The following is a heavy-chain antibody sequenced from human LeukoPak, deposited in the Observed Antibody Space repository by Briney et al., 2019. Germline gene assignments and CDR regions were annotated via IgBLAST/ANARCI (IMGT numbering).Heavy chain of an antibody. J-gene: IGHJ6*02. D-gene: IGHD3-10*01. CDR3: ASHYYGTWYYYYGMDV. CDR2: IYSGGST. V-gene: IGHV3-66*04. Sequence: SGGSLRLSCAASGFTVSSNYMSWVRQAPGKGLEWVSVIYSGGSTYYADSVKGRFTISRDNSKNTLYLQMNSLRAEDTAVYYCASHYYGTWYYYYGMDVWGQGTTVTVSS. CDR1: GFTVSSNY.